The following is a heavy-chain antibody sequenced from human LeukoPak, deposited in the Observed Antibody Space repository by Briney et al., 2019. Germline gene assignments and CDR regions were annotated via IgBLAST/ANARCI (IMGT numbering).Heavy chain of an antibody. D-gene: IGHD3/OR15-3a*01. J-gene: IGHJ4*02. CDR3: ARSVFWTGYYHFDY. CDR1: GGSISSYY. CDR2: IYYSGST. V-gene: IGHV4-59*01. Sequence: SETLSLTCTVSGGSISSYYWSWIRQPPGKGLEYIGYIYYSGSTNYNPSLKSRVTISVDTSKNQFSLKLSSVTAADTAVYYCARSVFWTGYYHFDYWGRGTLVTVSS.